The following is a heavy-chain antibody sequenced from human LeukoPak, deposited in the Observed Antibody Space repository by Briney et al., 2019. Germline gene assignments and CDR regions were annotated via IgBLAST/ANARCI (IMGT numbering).Heavy chain of an antibody. CDR1: GFTFSSYA. Sequence: GGSLRLSCAASGFTFSSYAMSWVRQAPGKGLEWVSGISGSGGSIYYADSVKGRFTISRDNSKNTLYLQMNSLRAEDTAVYYCAKVLMTYYDSSGPSGPFDYWGQGTLVTVSS. V-gene: IGHV3-23*01. CDR3: AKVLMTYYDSSGPSGPFDY. D-gene: IGHD3-22*01. J-gene: IGHJ4*02. CDR2: ISGSGGSI.